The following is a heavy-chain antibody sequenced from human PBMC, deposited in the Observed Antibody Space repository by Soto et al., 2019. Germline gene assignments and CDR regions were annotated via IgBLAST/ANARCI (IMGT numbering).Heavy chain of an antibody. CDR1: GFTFSSYW. J-gene: IGHJ4*02. CDR2: IKQDGSEK. CDR3: ASLSGYDWGYYFDY. Sequence: HPGGSLRLSCAASGFTFSSYWMSWVRQAPGKGLEWVANIKQDGSEKYYVDSVKGRFTISRDNAKNSLYLQMNSLRAEDTAVYYCASLSGYDWGYYFDYWGQGTLVTVSS. V-gene: IGHV3-7*01. D-gene: IGHD5-12*01.